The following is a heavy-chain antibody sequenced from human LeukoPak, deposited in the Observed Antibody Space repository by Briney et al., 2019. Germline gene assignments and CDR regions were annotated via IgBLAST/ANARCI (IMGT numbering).Heavy chain of an antibody. J-gene: IGHJ6*04. V-gene: IGHV1-69*01. Sequence: GSSVNVSCKASGGTFISYAISWVRQAPGQGLEWMGGIIPIFGTANYAQKFQGRVTITADESTSTAYMELSSLRSEDTAVYYCAAEWYYYGSGSDYCYYGMDVWGKGTTVTVSS. CDR1: GGTFISYA. D-gene: IGHD3-10*01. CDR3: AAEWYYYGSGSDYCYYGMDV. CDR2: IIPIFGTA.